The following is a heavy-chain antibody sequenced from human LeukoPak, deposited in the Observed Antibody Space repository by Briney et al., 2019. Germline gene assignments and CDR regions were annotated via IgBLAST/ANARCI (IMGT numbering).Heavy chain of an antibody. CDR1: GYTLTELS. V-gene: IGHV1-24*01. CDR2: FDPEDGET. Sequence: GASVKVSCKVSGYTLTELSMHWVRQASGKGLEWMGGFDPEDGETIYAQKFQGWVTMTRDTSISTAYMELSRLRSDDTAVYYCARAGSDYGMDVWGQGTTVTVSS. J-gene: IGHJ6*02. CDR3: ARAGSDYGMDV.